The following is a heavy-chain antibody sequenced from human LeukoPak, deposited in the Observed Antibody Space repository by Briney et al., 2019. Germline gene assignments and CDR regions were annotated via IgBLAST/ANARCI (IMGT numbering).Heavy chain of an antibody. J-gene: IGHJ4*02. CDR3: ARAGIAVAGTFDY. CDR2: IYYSGST. CDR1: GGSISSSSYY. Sequence: PSETLSLTCTVSGGSISSSSYYWGWIRQPPGKGLEWIGSIYYSGSTYYNPSLKSRVTISVDTSKSQFSLKLSSVTAADAAVYYCARAGIAVAGTFDYWGQGTLVTVSS. V-gene: IGHV4-39*01. D-gene: IGHD6-19*01.